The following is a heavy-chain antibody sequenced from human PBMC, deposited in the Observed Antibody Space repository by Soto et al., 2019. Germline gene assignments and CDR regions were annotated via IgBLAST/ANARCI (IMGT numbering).Heavy chain of an antibody. CDR2: IIPMFGTA. CDR3: ASGIQLWLRRINDGYSG. CDR1: GGTFSTYA. D-gene: IGHD5-18*01. Sequence: QVQLVQSGAEVKKPESSVKVSCKAPGGTFSTYAISWVRQAPGQGLEWMGGIIPMFGTANYAQSFQDRVTITADEYTNTVYIERSSLRSEDTAVYFCASGIQLWLRRINDGYSGWGQGTLVTVSS. J-gene: IGHJ4*02. V-gene: IGHV1-69*12.